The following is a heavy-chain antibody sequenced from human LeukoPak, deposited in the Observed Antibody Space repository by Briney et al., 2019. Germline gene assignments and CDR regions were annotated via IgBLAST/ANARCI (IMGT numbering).Heavy chain of an antibody. J-gene: IGHJ5*02. V-gene: IGHV4-59*01. CDR2: ISNSGST. CDR1: GGSISSYY. Sequence: SETLSLTCTVSGGSISSYYWSWIRQPPGEGLDRIGHISNSGSTNYNPSLKSRVTISVDTSKNQLSLNPSSVTAAATAVYYCARVRLSRFDPWGQGTLVTVSS. D-gene: IGHD3-10*01. CDR3: ARVRLSRFDP.